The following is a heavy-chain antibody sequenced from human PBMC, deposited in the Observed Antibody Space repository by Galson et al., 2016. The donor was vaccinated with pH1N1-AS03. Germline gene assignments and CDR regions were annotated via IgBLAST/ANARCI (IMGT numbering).Heavy chain of an antibody. J-gene: IGHJ6*02. CDR3: ARAGRFLDWDNYAMDV. D-gene: IGHD3/OR15-3a*01. V-gene: IGHV1-69*04. CDR1: GDTFTKYS. CDR2: IIPMLGLA. Sequence: SVKVSCKASGDTFTKYSISWVRQAPGQGLEWMGRIIPMLGLANYPQKFQSRVTITADKSTSTAYMDLSNLRSEDTGVYYCARAGRFLDWDNYAMDVWGQGATVTVSS.